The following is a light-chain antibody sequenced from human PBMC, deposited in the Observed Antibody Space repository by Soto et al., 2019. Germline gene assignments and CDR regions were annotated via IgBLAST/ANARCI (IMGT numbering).Light chain of an antibody. CDR2: WAS. CDR1: HSVLSSSDNQNY. Sequence: DFVMTQSPDSLAVSLGERATINCKTSHSVLSSSDNQNYLAWFQQKPGQPPKLIMYWASTRKSGVPDRFSGGGSGTDFNLTISSLQAEDVAVYYCQPYHSDPITFGQGTRLEIK. V-gene: IGKV4-1*01. J-gene: IGKJ5*01. CDR3: QPYHSDPIT.